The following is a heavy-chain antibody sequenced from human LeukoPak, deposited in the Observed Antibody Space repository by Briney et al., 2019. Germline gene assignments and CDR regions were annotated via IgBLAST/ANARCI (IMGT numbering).Heavy chain of an antibody. CDR2: INPNSGGT. V-gene: IGHV1-2*02. J-gene: IGHJ4*02. CDR1: GYTFTGYY. Sequence: ASVKVSCKASGYTFTGYYMHWVRQAPGQGLEWMGWINPNSGGTNYAQKFQGRVTMTRDTSISTAYMELSSLRSEDTAVYYCARDLGAVVPSYYFDYWGQGTLVTVSS. CDR3: ARDLGAVVPSYYFDY. D-gene: IGHD6-19*01.